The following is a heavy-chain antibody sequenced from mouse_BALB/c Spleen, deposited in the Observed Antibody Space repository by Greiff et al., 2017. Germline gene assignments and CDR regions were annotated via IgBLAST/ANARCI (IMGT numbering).Heavy chain of an antibody. J-gene: IGHJ3*01. CDR3: ARGSSDCAWFAY. Sequence: VQGVESGPGLVQPSQSLSITCTVSGFSFTSYGVHWVRQSPGKGLEWLGEIWSGGSTDYNAAFISRLSISKDNSKSQVFVKMNSLQANDAAIYYCARGSSDCAWFAYWGQGTLVTVSA. V-gene: IGHV2-2*02. D-gene: IGHD3-1*01. CDR2: IWSGGST. CDR1: GFSFTSYG.